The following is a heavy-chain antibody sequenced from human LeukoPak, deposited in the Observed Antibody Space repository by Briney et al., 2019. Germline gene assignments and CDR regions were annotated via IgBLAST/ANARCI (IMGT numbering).Heavy chain of an antibody. CDR3: AREVGVRYSSGWYGFSPIDY. CDR2: ISGSGGGT. V-gene: IGHV3-23*01. Sequence: GGSLRLSCAASGFTFSTYAMSWVRQAAGKGLEWVSLISGSGGGTYYADSVKGRFTISRDNSKNTLYLQLNSLRAEDTAVYYCAREVGVRYSSGWYGFSPIDYWGQGTLVTVSS. J-gene: IGHJ4*02. CDR1: GFTFSTYA. D-gene: IGHD6-19*01.